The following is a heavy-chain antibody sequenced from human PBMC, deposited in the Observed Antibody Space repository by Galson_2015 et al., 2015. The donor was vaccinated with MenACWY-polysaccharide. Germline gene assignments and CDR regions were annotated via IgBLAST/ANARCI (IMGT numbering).Heavy chain of an antibody. CDR2: IYYTALT. D-gene: IGHD5-12*01. V-gene: IGHV4-31*03. CDR1: GASINSGGYF. Sequence: TLSLTCTVSGASINSGGYFWSWIRQHPGKGLEWIGNIYYTALTDHNPSLRSRITISVDTSRNQFSLNLTSVTAADTAVYYCAREPPYSGYTRKSLDIWGQGTMVTVSA. CDR3: AREPPYSGYTRKSLDI. J-gene: IGHJ3*02.